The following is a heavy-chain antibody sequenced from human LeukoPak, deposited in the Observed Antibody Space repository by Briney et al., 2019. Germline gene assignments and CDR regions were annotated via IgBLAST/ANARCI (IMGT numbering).Heavy chain of an antibody. Sequence: GGSLRLSCAASGFTFSSYGMHWVRQAPGKGLEWVAFIRYDGSNKYYADSVKGRFTISRDNSKNTLYLQMNSLRAEDTAVYYCAKDPPIVVVPAATDAFDIWGQGTMVTVSS. D-gene: IGHD2-2*01. CDR2: IRYDGSNK. V-gene: IGHV3-30*02. J-gene: IGHJ3*02. CDR1: GFTFSSYG. CDR3: AKDPPIVVVPAATDAFDI.